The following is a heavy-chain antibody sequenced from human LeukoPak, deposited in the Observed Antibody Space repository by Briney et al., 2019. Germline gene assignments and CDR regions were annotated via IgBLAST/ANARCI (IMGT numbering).Heavy chain of an antibody. CDR3: AIEPYGLGWFDP. Sequence: GGSLRLSCAASGFTFSGYAMSWVRQAPGKGLEWVSAISGRGGSTYYADSVKDRFTISRDNSKNTPYLQMNSLRAEATAVCYCAIEPYGLGWFDPWGQGTLVTAPS. D-gene: IGHD4-17*01. J-gene: IGHJ5*02. CDR1: GFTFSGYA. CDR2: ISGRGGST. V-gene: IGHV3-23*01.